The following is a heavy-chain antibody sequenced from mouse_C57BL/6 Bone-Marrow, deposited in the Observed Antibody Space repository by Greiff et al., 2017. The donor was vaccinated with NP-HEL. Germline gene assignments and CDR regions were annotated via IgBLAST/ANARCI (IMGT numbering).Heavy chain of an antibody. D-gene: IGHD2-10*01. CDR2: INPNNGGT. CDR1: GYTFTDYY. J-gene: IGHJ2*01. CDR3: ARGAYYGSY. V-gene: IGHV1-26*01. Sequence: EVKLQQSGPELVKPGASVKISCKASGYTFTDYYMNWVKQSHGKSLEWIGDINPNNGGTSYNQKFKGKATLTVDKSSSTAYMELRSLTSEDSAVYYCARGAYYGSYWGQGTTLTVSS.